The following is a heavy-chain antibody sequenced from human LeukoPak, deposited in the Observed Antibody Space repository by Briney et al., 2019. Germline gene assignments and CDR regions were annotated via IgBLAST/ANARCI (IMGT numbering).Heavy chain of an antibody. V-gene: IGHV4-30-2*01. J-gene: IGHJ4*02. CDR3: ARVKGYSSSLFDY. D-gene: IGHD6-13*01. Sequence: TLSLTCAVSGGSISSGGYSWSWIRQPPGKGLEWIGYIYHSGSTYYNPSLKSRVTMSVDTSKNQFSLKLSSVTAADTAVYYCARVKGYSSSLFDYWGQGTLVTVPS. CDR1: GGSISSGGYS. CDR2: IYHSGST.